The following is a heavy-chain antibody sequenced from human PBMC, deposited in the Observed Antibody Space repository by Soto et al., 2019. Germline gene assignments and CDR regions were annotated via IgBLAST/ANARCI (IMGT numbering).Heavy chain of an antibody. CDR1: GCTFSSST. D-gene: IGHD4-17*01. J-gene: IGHJ4*02. V-gene: IGHV1-69*02. CDR2: IIPILGIA. Sequence: SSVKGSCKASGCTFSSSTISWLRHAPGQGLEWMGRIIPILGIANYAQKFQGRVTITADKSTSTAYMELSSLRSEDTAVYYCARRLGDDHLGFDYWGQGTLVTVSS. CDR3: ARRLGDDHLGFDY.